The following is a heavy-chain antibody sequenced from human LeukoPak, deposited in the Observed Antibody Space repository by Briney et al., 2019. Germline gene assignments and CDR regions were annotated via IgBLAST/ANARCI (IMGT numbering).Heavy chain of an antibody. CDR1: GFIFGNYG. J-gene: IGHJ5*02. CDR2: ISNTATNT. CDR3: APQLWDHPGP. Sequence: GGSLRLSCAASGFIFGNYGMSWVRQVPGKGLEWVSSISNTATNTHYAESMEGRFIISRDNSKNTLYLHMDSLRAEDTAQYYCAPQLWDHPGPWRQGIPVTVFS. D-gene: IGHD3-16*01. V-gene: IGHV3-23*01.